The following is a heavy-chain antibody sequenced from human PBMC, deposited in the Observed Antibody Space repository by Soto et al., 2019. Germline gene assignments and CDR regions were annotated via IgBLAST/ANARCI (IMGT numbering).Heavy chain of an antibody. J-gene: IGHJ4*02. CDR3: ARRYAPRYSSGKNHFDR. D-gene: IGHD2-15*01. Sequence: QLQLQESGPGLVRPSETLSLTCTVSGVSIFSHSYYWGWIRQAPGKGLEWIATINHSGSTYHNPSLKSRVAMSVDTSKNQFSLNLSSVTAADTAVYYCARRYAPRYSSGKNHFDRWGQGTLVTVSS. CDR1: GVSIFSHSYY. CDR2: INHSGST. V-gene: IGHV4-39*01.